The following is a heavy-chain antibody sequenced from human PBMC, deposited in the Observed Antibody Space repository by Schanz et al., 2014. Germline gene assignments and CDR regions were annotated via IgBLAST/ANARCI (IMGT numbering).Heavy chain of an antibody. CDR2: IRYDGSKK. CDR1: GFTFSSYG. V-gene: IGHV3-30*02. CDR3: PREMGSALLRYFDL. D-gene: IGHD1-26*01. Sequence: VHLVESGGGLVQPGGSLRLSCEASGFTFSSYGMHWVRQAPGKGLEWVTFIRYDGSKKYYVDSVEGRFTISRDNSKNTLYLQMNNLRAEDTAVYYCPREMGSALLRYFDLWGRGTLVTVSS. J-gene: IGHJ2*01.